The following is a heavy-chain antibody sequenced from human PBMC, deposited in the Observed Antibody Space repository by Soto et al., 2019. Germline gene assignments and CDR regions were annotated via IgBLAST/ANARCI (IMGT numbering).Heavy chain of an antibody. CDR2: IYYSGST. Sequence: PSETLSLTCTVSGGSISSYYWSWIRQPPGKGLKWIGYIYYSGSTNYNPSLKSRVTISVDTSKNQFSLKLSSVTAADTAVYYCARRYGGTLDDWGQGTLVTVSS. CDR1: GGSISSYY. D-gene: IGHD4-17*01. J-gene: IGHJ4*02. CDR3: ARRYGGTLDD. V-gene: IGHV4-59*08.